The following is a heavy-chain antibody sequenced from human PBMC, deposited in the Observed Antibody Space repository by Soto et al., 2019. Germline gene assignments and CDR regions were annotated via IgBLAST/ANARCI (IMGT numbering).Heavy chain of an antibody. CDR3: AKVPTGEMATVFQAFDI. CDR1: GFTFSSYA. Sequence: ELQLLESGGGLVRPGGSLRLSCAASGFTFSSYAMSWVRQAPGKGLEWVSTISYSGGSTYYADSVKGRFTISRDTSKNTLYLQMNSLRVEDTAVYYCAKVPTGEMATVFQAFDIWGQGTMVTVSS. D-gene: IGHD4-4*01. CDR2: ISYSGGST. J-gene: IGHJ3*02. V-gene: IGHV3-23*01.